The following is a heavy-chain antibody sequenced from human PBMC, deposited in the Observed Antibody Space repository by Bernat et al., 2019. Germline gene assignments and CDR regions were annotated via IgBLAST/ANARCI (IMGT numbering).Heavy chain of an antibody. J-gene: IGHJ4*02. Sequence: QVQLVESGGGVVQPGRSLRLSCAAPGFTFSSYGMHWVRQAPGKGLEWVAVISYDGSNKYYADSVKGRFTISRDNSKNTLYLQMNSLRAEDTAVYYCAKPTYYYDSSGYYDPLYFDYWGQGTLVTVSS. D-gene: IGHD3-22*01. CDR3: AKPTYYYDSSGYYDPLYFDY. CDR1: GFTFSSYG. V-gene: IGHV3-30*18. CDR2: ISYDGSNK.